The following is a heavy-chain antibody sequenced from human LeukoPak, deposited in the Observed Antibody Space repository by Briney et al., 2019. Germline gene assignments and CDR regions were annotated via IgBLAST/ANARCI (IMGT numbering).Heavy chain of an antibody. CDR1: GYSISSGYY. CDR3: ARQTYSNYLWFDP. J-gene: IGHJ5*02. CDR2: IYHSGST. Sequence: SETLSLTCTVSGYSISSGYYWGWIRQTPGKGLEWIGSIYHSGSTYYNPSLKSRVTISVDTSKNQFSLKLSSVTAADTAVYYCARQTYSNYLWFDPWGQGTLVTVSS. V-gene: IGHV4-38-2*02. D-gene: IGHD4-11*01.